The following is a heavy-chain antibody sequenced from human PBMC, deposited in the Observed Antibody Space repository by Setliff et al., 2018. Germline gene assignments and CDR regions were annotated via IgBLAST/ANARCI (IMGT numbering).Heavy chain of an antibody. CDR1: GDSFSNYA. CDR2: LIPMFGTP. D-gene: IGHD3-22*01. J-gene: IGHJ3*02. Sequence: SVKVSCKASGDSFSNYAISWVRQAPGQGLEWMGGLIPMFGTPGYAQKFQGRVTMTTDTSTSTAYMELRSLRSDDTAVYYCARDLDYQYYYDSSGRDAFDIWGQGTMVTVSS. V-gene: IGHV1-69*05. CDR3: ARDLDYQYYYDSSGRDAFDI.